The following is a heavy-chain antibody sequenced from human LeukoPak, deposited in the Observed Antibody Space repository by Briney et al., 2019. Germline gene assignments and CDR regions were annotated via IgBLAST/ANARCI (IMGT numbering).Heavy chain of an antibody. V-gene: IGHV4-39*01. J-gene: IGHJ5*02. CDR3: ARHHSALNLFDR. CDR1: GGSTSSGSYY. Sequence: PSETLSLTCTVSGGSTSSGSYYWDWIRPAPGKGLEWIGNIYHSGITYYNPSLKSPPTMSVDTSKNPFSLKLNSLTPAYTASSDRARHHSALNLFDRWGQATLVTVSS. CDR2: IYHSGIT. D-gene: IGHD2-15*01.